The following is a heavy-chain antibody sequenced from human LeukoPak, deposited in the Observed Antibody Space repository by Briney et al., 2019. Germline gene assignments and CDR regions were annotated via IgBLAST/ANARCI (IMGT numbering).Heavy chain of an antibody. D-gene: IGHD6-19*01. V-gene: IGHV3-21*04. CDR2: ISSSSSYI. Sequence: GGSLRLSCAASGFTFSSYSMNWVRQAPGKGLEWVSFISSSSSYIYYADSVKGRFTISRDNAKNSLYLQMNSLRAEDTAVYYCANAKYYSSGWSLYYFNYWGQGTLVTVSS. CDR1: GFTFSSYS. CDR3: ANAKYYSSGWSLYYFNY. J-gene: IGHJ4*02.